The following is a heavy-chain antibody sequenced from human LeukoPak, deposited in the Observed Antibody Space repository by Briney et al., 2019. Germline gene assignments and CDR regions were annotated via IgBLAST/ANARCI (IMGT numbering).Heavy chain of an antibody. CDR1: GFTFSSYE. CDR3: ASSYGDSAPIPPTD. Sequence: PGGSLRLSCAASGFTFSSYEMNWVRQAPGKGLEWVANIKEDGSEKYYVDSVKGRFTISRDNAKNSVYLQMNSLRAEDTAVYYCASSYGDSAPIPPTDWGQGTLVTVSS. D-gene: IGHD4-17*01. J-gene: IGHJ4*02. CDR2: IKEDGSEK. V-gene: IGHV3-7*03.